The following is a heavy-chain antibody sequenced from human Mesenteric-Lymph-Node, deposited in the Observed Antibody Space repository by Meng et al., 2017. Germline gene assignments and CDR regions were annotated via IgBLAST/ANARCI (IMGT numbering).Heavy chain of an antibody. J-gene: IGHJ5*02. Sequence: SETLSLTCAVSGASIRSSHWWSWVRQSPVKGLEWIGEIHHSGSTYYNPSLQSRVTMSVDESKNHFSLELSSVTAADTAVYFCATSLDIAISPTTMLSRHFDPWGQGILVTVSS. CDR3: ATSLDIAISPTTMLSRHFDP. CDR1: GASIRSSHW. CDR2: IHHSGST. V-gene: IGHV4-4*02. D-gene: IGHD2-2*03.